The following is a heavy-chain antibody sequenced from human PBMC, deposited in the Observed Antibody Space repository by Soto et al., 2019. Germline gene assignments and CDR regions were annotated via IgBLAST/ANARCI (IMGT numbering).Heavy chain of an antibody. D-gene: IGHD5-12*01. CDR2: IYYSGST. CDR3: AKRGYSGYDYWFDP. Sequence: SETLSLTCTVSGGSISSGGYYWSWIRQHPGKGLEWIGYIYYSGSTYYNTSLKSRVTISVDTSKNQFSLKLSSVTAADTAVYYCAKRGYSGYDYWFDPWGQGTLVTVSS. J-gene: IGHJ5*02. CDR1: GGSISSGGYY. V-gene: IGHV4-31*03.